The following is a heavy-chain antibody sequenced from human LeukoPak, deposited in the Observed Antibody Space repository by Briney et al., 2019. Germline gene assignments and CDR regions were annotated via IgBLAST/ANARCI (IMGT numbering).Heavy chain of an antibody. CDR1: GYTFTSYG. D-gene: IGHD6-13*01. CDR3: ARDTGIAAAAPRWFDP. J-gene: IGHJ5*02. V-gene: IGHV1-18*04. CDR2: ISAYNGNT. Sequence: GALVKASCKASGYTFTSYGISWVRQAPGQGLEWMGWISAYNGNTNYAQKLQGRVTMTTDTSTSTAYMELRSLRSDDTAVYYCARDTGIAAAAPRWFDPWGQGTLVTVSS.